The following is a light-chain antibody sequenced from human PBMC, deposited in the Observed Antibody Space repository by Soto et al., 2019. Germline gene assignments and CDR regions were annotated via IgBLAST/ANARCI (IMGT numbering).Light chain of an antibody. J-gene: IGKJ4*01. CDR3: QQYNHWPPLT. V-gene: IGKV3D-15*01. Sequence: EIVMTQSPATLSVSPGERATLSCRASQSVSSDLAWYQQKPGQAPRLLIYGASTRATGIPARFSGTGSGTEFTLTISSLQSEDVAFYYCQQYNHWPPLTFGGGTKVEIK. CDR2: GAS. CDR1: QSVSSD.